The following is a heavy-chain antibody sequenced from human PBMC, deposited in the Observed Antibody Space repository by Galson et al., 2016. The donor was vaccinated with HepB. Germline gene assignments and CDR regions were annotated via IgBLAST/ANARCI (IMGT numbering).Heavy chain of an antibody. CDR2: INPSGGST. D-gene: IGHD1-26*01. V-gene: IGHV1-46*01. CDR3: ALGRGVGALVDAFDI. J-gene: IGHJ3*02. CDR1: GYTFTSYF. Sequence: SVKVSCKASGYTFTSYFMHWVRQAPGQGLEWMGIINPSGGSTTYAQKFQGRVTMTRDTSTSTVYMELSSLRSEDTAVYYCALGRGVGALVDAFDIWGQGTMVTVSS.